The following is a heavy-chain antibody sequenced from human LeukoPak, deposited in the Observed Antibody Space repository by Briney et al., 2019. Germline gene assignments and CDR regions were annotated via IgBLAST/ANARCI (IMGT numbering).Heavy chain of an antibody. CDR1: GFTFSNAW. CDR2: IKPDGSEK. D-gene: IGHD3-10*01. Sequence: GGSLRLSCAASGFTFSNAWMSWVRQAPGKGLEWVAKIKPDGSEKDHVDSVKGRFTISRDNAKNSLYLQMNSLRAEDTALYYCATHYYGSGSLVWGQGTMVTVSS. CDR3: ATHYYGSGSLV. V-gene: IGHV3-7*03. J-gene: IGHJ3*01.